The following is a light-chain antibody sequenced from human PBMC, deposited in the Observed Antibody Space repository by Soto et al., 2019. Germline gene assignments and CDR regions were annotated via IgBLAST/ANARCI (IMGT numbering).Light chain of an antibody. Sequence: DIQMTQSPSSLSASVGDRVTITCQASQGISNYLNWYQQKPGKAPKLLIYDASNLETGVPSRFSGSGSGTDFTFTISSLQPEDITTSYCQQYYNLPLPVGVGTKVEIK. V-gene: IGKV1-33*01. CDR1: QGISNY. CDR2: DAS. CDR3: QQYYNLPLP. J-gene: IGKJ4*01.